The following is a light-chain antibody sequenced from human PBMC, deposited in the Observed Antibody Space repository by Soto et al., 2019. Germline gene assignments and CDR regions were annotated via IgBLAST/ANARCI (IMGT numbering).Light chain of an antibody. CDR1: SSDVGGYNY. CDR3: SSYTTSNTRQIV. J-gene: IGLJ1*01. Sequence: QSVRNQPASVSGSPEQSITISCTGTSSDVGGYNYVSWYQHHPGKAPKLIIYDVSNRPSGVSIRFSASKSDNTASLTISGLQPEDEADYHCSSYTTSNTRQIVFGTGTKVTVL. CDR2: DVS. V-gene: IGLV2-14*03.